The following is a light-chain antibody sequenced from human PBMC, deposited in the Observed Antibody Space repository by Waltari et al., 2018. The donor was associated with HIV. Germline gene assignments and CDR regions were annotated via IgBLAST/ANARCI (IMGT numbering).Light chain of an antibody. CDR2: EIS. Sequence: QSAPSQPASVSGSPGQSLPLSCPGTSSYVGRYNYVSWYQPHPAKAPKLMIYEISTRPAGISNRLSGSKSGNTASLTISGLQAEDEADYYCSSYTSNNKVFGNGTKVTVL. CDR3: SSYTSNNKV. CDR1: SSYVGRYNY. V-gene: IGLV2-14*01. J-gene: IGLJ1*01.